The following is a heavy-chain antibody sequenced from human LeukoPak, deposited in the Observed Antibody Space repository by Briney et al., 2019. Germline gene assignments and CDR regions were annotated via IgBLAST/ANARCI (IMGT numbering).Heavy chain of an antibody. J-gene: IGHJ4*01. Sequence: ETVSLTCTVSGGSISSYYWSWIRQPPGKGLEWIGYIYYSGSTNYNTSLKSRVTISVDTSKNQFSLKLSSVTAADTAVYYCARAAAAMATPFDYWGHGNLVTVSS. V-gene: IGHV4-59*01. D-gene: IGHD5-24*01. CDR2: IYYSGST. CDR1: GGSISSYY. CDR3: ARAAAAMATPFDY.